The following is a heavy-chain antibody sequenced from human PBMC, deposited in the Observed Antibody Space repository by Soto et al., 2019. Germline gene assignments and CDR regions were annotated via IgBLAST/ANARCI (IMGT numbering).Heavy chain of an antibody. V-gene: IGHV1-2*02. CDR1: GYTFGTYY. D-gene: IGHD2-15*01. J-gene: IGHJ6*03. CDR2: INPNTGNT. CDR3: ARGLGYCSGGSCPDGYYMDV. Sequence: ASVKVSCKASGYTFGTYYMHWVRQAPGQGLEWMGWINPNTGNTTYAQKFQDRVTMTRDTSISTAYMELSSLRSEDTAVYYCARGLGYCSGGSCPDGYYMDVWGKGTTVTVSS.